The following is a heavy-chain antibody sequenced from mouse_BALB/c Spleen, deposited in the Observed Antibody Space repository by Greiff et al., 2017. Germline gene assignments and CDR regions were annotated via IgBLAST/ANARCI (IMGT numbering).Heavy chain of an antibody. J-gene: IGHJ4*01. V-gene: IGHV5-6-5*01. CDR3: ARGAMITFYYYAMDY. CDR2: ISSGGST. Sequence: EVKLVESGGGLVKPGGSLKLSCAASGFTFSSYAMSWVRQTPEKRLEWVASISSGGSTYYPDSVKGRFTISRDNARNILYLQMSSLRSEDTAMYYCARGAMITFYYYAMDYWGQGTSVTVSS. CDR1: GFTFSSYA. D-gene: IGHD2-4*01.